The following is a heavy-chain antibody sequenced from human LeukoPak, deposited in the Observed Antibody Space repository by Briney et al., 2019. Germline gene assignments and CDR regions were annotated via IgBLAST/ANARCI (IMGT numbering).Heavy chain of an antibody. J-gene: IGHJ4*02. CDR1: GGSISSGGYY. CDR2: IYHSGST. V-gene: IGHV4-30-2*01. CDR3: ARAREPLIYTYYFDY. Sequence: SQTLSLTCTVSGGSISSGGYYWSWIRQPPGKGLEWIGYIYHSGSTYYNPSLESRVTISVDMSKNQFSLKLSSVTAADTAVYYCARAREPLIYTYYFDYWGQGTLVTVSS. D-gene: IGHD1-14*01.